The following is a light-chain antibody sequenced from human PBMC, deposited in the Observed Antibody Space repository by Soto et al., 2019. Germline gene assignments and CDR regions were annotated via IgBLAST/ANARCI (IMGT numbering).Light chain of an antibody. CDR1: PTVSSTY. J-gene: IGKJ5*01. Sequence: EVLVTQSPATLSLSPGERATLSCRTSPTVSSTYLAWYQQKPGQAPRLLIYGSSSRATGIPDRFSGSGSETDFTLTISRLEPEDSAVYYCQRYSSIFITFGQGTRLEIK. CDR3: QRYSSIFIT. V-gene: IGKV3-20*01. CDR2: GSS.